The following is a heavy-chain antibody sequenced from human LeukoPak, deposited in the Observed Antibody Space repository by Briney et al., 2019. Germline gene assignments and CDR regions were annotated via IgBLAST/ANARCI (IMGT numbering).Heavy chain of an antibody. CDR3: ASSLVAAPNWYFDL. CDR1: GYSFTSYW. J-gene: IGHJ2*01. V-gene: IGHV5-10-1*01. CDR2: IDPSDSYT. Sequence: GESLRISCKGSGYSFTSYWISWVRQTPGKGLEWMGRIDPSDSYTNYSPSFQGHVTISADKSISTAYLQWSRLKASDTAMYYCASSLVAAPNWYFDLWGRGTLVTVSS. D-gene: IGHD2-15*01.